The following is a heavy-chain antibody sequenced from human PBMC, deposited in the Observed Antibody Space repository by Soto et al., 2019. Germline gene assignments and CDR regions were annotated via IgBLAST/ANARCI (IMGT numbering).Heavy chain of an antibody. J-gene: IGHJ6*02. D-gene: IGHD5-12*01. CDR1: GFTFSSYG. CDR3: AREVARDYYYYYGMDV. CDR2: IWYDGSNK. Sequence: GGSLRLSCAASGFTFSSYGMHWVRQAPGKGLEWVAVIWYDGSNKYYADSVKGRFTISRDNSKNTLYLQMNSLRAEDTAVYYCAREVARDYYYYYGMDVWGQGTTVTVSS. V-gene: IGHV3-33*01.